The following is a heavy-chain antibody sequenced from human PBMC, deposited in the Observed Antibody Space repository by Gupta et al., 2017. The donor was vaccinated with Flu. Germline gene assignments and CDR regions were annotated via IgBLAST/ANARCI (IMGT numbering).Heavy chain of an antibody. CDR2: GGHT. J-gene: IGHJ4*02. D-gene: IGHD3-10*01. Sequence: GGHTYYADSVRGRFTISRDNSRNTLYLQMNTLRAEDTAIYYCAKSFGTPDYFASGNKGFFDYWGQGTLVTVSS. V-gene: IGHV3-23*01. CDR3: AKSFGTPDYFASGNKGFFDY.